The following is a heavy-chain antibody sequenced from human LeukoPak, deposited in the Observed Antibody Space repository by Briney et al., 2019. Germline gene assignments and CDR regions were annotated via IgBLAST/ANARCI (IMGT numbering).Heavy chain of an antibody. Sequence: KPGGSLRLSCAASGFIFSDYYMSWVRQAPGKGLEWIGEINHSGSTNYNPSLKSRVTISVDTSKNQFSLKLSSVTAADTAVCYCARVRSSSWYQEDYWGQGTLVTVSS. CDR3: ARVRSSSWYQEDY. CDR1: GFIFSDYY. V-gene: IGHV4-34*01. CDR2: INHSGST. D-gene: IGHD6-13*01. J-gene: IGHJ4*02.